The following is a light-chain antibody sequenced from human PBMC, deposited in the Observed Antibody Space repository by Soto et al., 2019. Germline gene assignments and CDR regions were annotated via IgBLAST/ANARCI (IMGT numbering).Light chain of an antibody. CDR3: QLYGSSPRWT. CDR2: AAS. J-gene: IGKJ1*01. V-gene: IGKV3-20*01. CDR1: QSVSSSF. Sequence: ESVLTQSPGTLSVSHGERATLSCRASQSVSSSFLAWYQQRPGQAPRLIIYAASSRATGIPDRFSGSGSGTDFTLTISRLEPEDFAVYYCQLYGSSPRWTFGQGTKVDVK.